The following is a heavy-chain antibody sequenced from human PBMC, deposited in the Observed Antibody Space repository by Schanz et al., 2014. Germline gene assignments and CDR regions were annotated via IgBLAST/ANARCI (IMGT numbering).Heavy chain of an antibody. D-gene: IGHD3-10*01. CDR2: IRSDNNYI. V-gene: IGHV3-21*01. Sequence: EVQLVESGGGLIQPGGSLRLSCAVSGFSVSTNYMSWARQAPGKGLEWVSYIRSDNNYIYYADSVKGRFTISRDNAKTSLFLQMNSLTAEDTAVYYCVREDMVRGIRAFDIWGQGTMVTVSS. J-gene: IGHJ3*02. CDR3: VREDMVRGIRAFDI. CDR1: GFSVSTNY.